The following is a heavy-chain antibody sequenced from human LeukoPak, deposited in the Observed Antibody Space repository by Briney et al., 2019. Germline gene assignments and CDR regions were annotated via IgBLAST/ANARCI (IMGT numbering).Heavy chain of an antibody. CDR1: GFTFDDYA. CDR3: AKDISPRYCSSTSCPRSGMAV. CDR2: ISWNSGSI. D-gene: IGHD2-2*01. V-gene: IGHV3-9*01. J-gene: IGHJ6*02. Sequence: GGSLTPSCAASGFTFDDYAMRWVRQAPGKCLEGVSGISWNSGSIGYADSVKGRFTISRDNAKTSLYLQMTRLRAEDTALYYCAKDISPRYCSSTSCPRSGMAVWGQGTTVTVSS.